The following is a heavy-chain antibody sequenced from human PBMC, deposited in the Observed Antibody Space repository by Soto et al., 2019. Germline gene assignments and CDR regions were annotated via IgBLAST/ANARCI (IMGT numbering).Heavy chain of an antibody. CDR3: ARDRTASRGDYYYSNAMDF. CDR2: INPNSGGT. D-gene: IGHD2-21*01. Sequence: ASVKVSCKASGYTFTGYYMHWVRQAPGQGLEWMGWINPNSGGTNYAQKFQGRVTMTRDTSISTAYMELSRLRSDDTAVYYCARDRTASRGDYYYSNAMDFSGQAIMRTGS. V-gene: IGHV1-2*02. CDR1: GYTFTGYY. J-gene: IGHJ6*02.